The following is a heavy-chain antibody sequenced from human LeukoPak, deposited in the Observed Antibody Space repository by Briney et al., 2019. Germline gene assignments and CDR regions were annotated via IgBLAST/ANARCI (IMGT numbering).Heavy chain of an antibody. CDR3: GRGGGGSYLEYSFDY. J-gene: IGHJ4*02. CDR1: GASITRRY. CDR2: INYSGNT. Sequence: SETLSLTCTAPGASITRRYWSWIRQPPGKGLEWIGYINYSGNTNYNPSLKRRVTISVDTSKNQFSLKLSSVTAADTAVYYCGRGGGGSYLEYSFDYWGQGTLVTVSS. D-gene: IGHD3-10*01. V-gene: IGHV4-59*11.